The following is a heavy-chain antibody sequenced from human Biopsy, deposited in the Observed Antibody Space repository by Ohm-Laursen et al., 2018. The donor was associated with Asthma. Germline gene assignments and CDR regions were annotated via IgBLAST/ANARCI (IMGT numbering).Heavy chain of an antibody. V-gene: IGHV4-39*01. CDR2: THYSGST. J-gene: IGHJ4*02. CDR1: GASIRGSGSY. Sequence: SETLPLTWTVSGASIRGSGSYWAWIRQAPGKGPEWIGTTHYSGSTFYKPSLRSRVTMSLDTSTNQFSLRLRSVTATDTAVYYCASPVNRAFGGYEWAAVFDYWGQGILVTVSS. CDR3: ASPVNRAFGGYEWAAVFDY. D-gene: IGHD5-12*01.